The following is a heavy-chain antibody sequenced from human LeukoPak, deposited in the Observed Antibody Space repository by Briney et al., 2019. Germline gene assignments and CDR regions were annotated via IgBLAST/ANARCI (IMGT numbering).Heavy chain of an antibody. CDR2: INPSSIST. J-gene: IGHJ5*02. D-gene: IGHD5-12*01. CDR1: GYTFTRFY. Sequence: ASVKVSCKAFGYTFTRFYMHWVRQAPGQGLEWMGIINPSSISTNYAQKFQGRVTMTSDMSTSTVYMEMNNLRSEDTAVYYCARVVGTKRGYSGYDSWGQGTLVTVSS. V-gene: IGHV1-46*01. CDR3: ARVVGTKRGYSGYDS.